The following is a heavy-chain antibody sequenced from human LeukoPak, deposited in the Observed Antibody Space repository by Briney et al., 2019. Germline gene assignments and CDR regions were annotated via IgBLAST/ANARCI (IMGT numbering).Heavy chain of an antibody. CDR3: ARGGYVDTAMVEVD. Sequence: GGSLRLSCAVSGFTFSGFWMSWSRQAPAKGLEWVAVISYDGSNKYYADSVKGRFTISRDNSKNTLYLQMNSLRAEDTAVYYCARGGYVDTAMVEVDWGQGTLVTVSS. V-gene: IGHV3-30*01. CDR2: ISYDGSNK. J-gene: IGHJ4*02. CDR1: GFTFSGFW. D-gene: IGHD5-18*01.